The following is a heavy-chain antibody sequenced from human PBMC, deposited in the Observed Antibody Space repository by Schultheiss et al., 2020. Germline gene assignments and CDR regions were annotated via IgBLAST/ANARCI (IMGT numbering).Heavy chain of an antibody. V-gene: IGHV1-8*01. CDR3: ARSVFGVVMVYYYYYGMDV. CDR1: GYTFTSYD. J-gene: IGHJ6*02. D-gene: IGHD3-3*01. Sequence: ASVKVSCKASGYTFTSYDINWVRQATGQGLEWMGWMNPNSGNTGYAQKFQGRVTMTRNTSISTAYMELSSLRSEDTAVYYCARSVFGVVMVYYYYYGMDVWGQGTTVTVSS. CDR2: MNPNSGNT.